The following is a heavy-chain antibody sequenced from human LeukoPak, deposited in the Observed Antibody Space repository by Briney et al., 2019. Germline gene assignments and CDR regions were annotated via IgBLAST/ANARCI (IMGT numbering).Heavy chain of an antibody. CDR2: INTETESP. Sequence: ASVKVSCKASGYTFTNYAINWVRQAPGKGLEWMGWINTETESPTYAQGFTGRFVYSLDTSVSTAYLQINSLKAEDTAVYFCARDSQLEAAALGDAFDIWGQGTMVTVSS. V-gene: IGHV7-4-1*02. CDR1: GYTFTNYA. D-gene: IGHD6-13*01. J-gene: IGHJ3*02. CDR3: ARDSQLEAAALGDAFDI.